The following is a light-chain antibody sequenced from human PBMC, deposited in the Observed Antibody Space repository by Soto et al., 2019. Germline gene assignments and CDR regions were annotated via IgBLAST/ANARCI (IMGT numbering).Light chain of an antibody. Sequence: DIQMTQSPSTLSASVGDRVTITCRASQSISSWLAWYQQKPGKAPKHLIYKASSLEGGVPSRFSGSGSGTEFTLTISSLQPDDFTTYSCKEFNSYFTFGELTRLEVK. V-gene: IGKV1-5*03. CDR3: KEFNSYFT. CDR1: QSISSW. CDR2: KAS. J-gene: IGKJ5*01.